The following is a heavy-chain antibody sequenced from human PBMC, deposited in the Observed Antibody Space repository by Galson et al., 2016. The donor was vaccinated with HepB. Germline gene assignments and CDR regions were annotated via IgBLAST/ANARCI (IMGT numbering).Heavy chain of an antibody. CDR3: ARDRSRFSSGYYTGARDVFAI. J-gene: IGHJ3*02. CDR2: ISSSSAYV. D-gene: IGHD3-3*01. V-gene: IGHV3-21*01. Sequence: SLRLSCAASGFSISTYTMNWVRQAPGKGLEWISYISSSSAYVDYADSVKGRFTISRENAKNSLYLQMNSLRAEDTAVYYCARDRSRFSSGYYTGARDVFAIWGQGTVVTVS. CDR1: GFSISTYT.